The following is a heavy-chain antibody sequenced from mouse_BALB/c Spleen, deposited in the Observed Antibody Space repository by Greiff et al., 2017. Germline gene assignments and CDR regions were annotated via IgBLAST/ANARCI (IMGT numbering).Heavy chain of an antibody. D-gene: IGHD1-1*01. CDR1: GYTFTSYW. CDR2: IYPGNSDT. CDR3: ASYYGSLAWFAY. V-gene: IGHV1-5*01. J-gene: IGHJ3*01. Sequence: VQLQQSGPELVKPGASVRISCKASGYTFTSYWMHWVKQRPGQGLEWIGAIYPGNSDTSYNQKFKGKANLTAVTSTSTAYMELSSLTNEDSAVYYCASYYGSLAWFAYWGQGTLVTVSA.